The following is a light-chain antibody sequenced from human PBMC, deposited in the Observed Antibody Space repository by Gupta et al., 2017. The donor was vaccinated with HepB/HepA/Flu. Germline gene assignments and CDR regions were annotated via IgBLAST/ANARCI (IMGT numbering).Light chain of an antibody. CDR3: FSYAGNDNWV. J-gene: IGLJ1*01. V-gene: IGLV2-8*01. CDR1: SSDIGAYNL. CDR2: DVF. Sequence: SATTQPPSASGSPGQSVTISCTGTSSDIGAYNLVSWYQQHPGKAPKLIIYDVFQRPSGVPDRFSGSKSGNTASLTVSGLQAEDEADYYCFSYAGNDNWVFGGGTKVTVL.